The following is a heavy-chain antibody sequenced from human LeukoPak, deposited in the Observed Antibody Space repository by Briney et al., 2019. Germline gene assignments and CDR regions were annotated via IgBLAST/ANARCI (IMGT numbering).Heavy chain of an antibody. V-gene: IGHV4-39*02. CDR2: IYYSGST. Sequence: SETLSLTCTVSGGSISSSSYYWGWIRQPPGKGLEWIGSIYYSGSTYYNPSLKSRVTISVDTSKNQFSLKLSSVTAADTAVYHCAREGSNFDYWGQGTLVTVSS. CDR1: GGSISSSSYY. J-gene: IGHJ4*02. D-gene: IGHD1-26*01. CDR3: AREGSNFDY.